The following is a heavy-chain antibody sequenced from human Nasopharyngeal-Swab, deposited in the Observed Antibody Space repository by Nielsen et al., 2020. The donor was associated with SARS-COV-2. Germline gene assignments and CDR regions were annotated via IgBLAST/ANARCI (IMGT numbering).Heavy chain of an antibody. V-gene: IGHV3-11*06. J-gene: IGHJ4*02. D-gene: IGHD2-21*01. CDR3: AREESDSFDY. Sequence: GGFLRLSCAASGFTFSDYYMSWIRQAPGKGLEWVSYISSSSSYTNYADSVKGRFTISRDNAKNSLYLQMNSLRAEDTAVYYCAREESDSFDYWGQGTLVTVSS. CDR2: ISSSSSYT. CDR1: GFTFSDYY.